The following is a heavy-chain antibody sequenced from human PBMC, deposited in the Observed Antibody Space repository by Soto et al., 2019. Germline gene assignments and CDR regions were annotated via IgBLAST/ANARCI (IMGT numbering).Heavy chain of an antibody. CDR2: ISHNSDSV. D-gene: IGHD2-2*01. J-gene: IGHJ2*01. CDR3: AVGLVGARGYFDL. V-gene: IGHV3-48*01. CDR1: GFIFSTYS. Sequence: EAQLVESGGGLVQPGGSLRLSCAASGFIFSTYSMNWVRQAPGRGLEWLSYISHNSDSVHYADSVEGRFTISRDNVENSLYLEMNSLRVEDTAIYYCAVGLVGARGYFDLWGSGSLVAVSS.